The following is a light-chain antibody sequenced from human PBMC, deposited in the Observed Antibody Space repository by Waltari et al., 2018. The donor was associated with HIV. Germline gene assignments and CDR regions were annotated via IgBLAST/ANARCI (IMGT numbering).Light chain of an antibody. CDR3: QSYDRSLSGYVV. V-gene: IGLV1-40*01. J-gene: IGLJ2*01. CDR2: GNS. Sequence: QSLLTQPPPVSGAPGPGVPLSCTWSRSNIRAGFDVHWYQQLPGTVPKLLIYGNSNRPSGVPHRFSGSKSGTSASLAITGLQAEDEADYYCQSYDRSLSGYVVFGGGTKLTVL. CDR1: RSNIRAGFD.